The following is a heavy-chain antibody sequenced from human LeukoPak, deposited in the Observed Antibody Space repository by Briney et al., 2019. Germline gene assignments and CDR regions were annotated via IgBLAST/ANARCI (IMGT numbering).Heavy chain of an antibody. CDR3: ARDGLTGGSPYYFDY. D-gene: IGHD7-27*01. CDR2: ISSSGGST. CDR1: GFTFSSYA. Sequence: GGSLRLSCAASGFTFSSYAMSWVRQAPGKGLEWVSAISSSGGSTYYADSVKGRFTISRDNSKNTLYLQMNSLRAEDTAVYYCARDGLTGGSPYYFDYWGQGTLVTVSS. J-gene: IGHJ4*02. V-gene: IGHV3-23*01.